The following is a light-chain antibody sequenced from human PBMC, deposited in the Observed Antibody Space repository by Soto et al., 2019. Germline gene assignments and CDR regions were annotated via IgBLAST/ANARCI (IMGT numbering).Light chain of an antibody. CDR1: QDIGGR. CDR3: QQYNSS. V-gene: IGKV1-5*03. CDR2: KAS. J-gene: IGKJ2*01. Sequence: DIQMTQSPSSVSASVGDRITITCRASQDIGGRLDWYQQKPGKAPKLLIYKASSLESGVPSRFSGSGSGTEFTLTISSLQPDDFATYYCQQYNSSFGQGTKVDI.